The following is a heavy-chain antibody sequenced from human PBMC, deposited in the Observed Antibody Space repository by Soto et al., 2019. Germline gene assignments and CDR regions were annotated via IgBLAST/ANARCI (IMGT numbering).Heavy chain of an antibody. J-gene: IGHJ6*02. CDR1: GFTFSDNW. CDR3: AREAWGYYGLDV. Sequence: PGGSLRLSCAASGFTFSDNWMHWVRQAPGKGLVWVSRINSDGSSTNYADSVKGRFTISRDNAKNTLYMQMNSLRAEDTAVYYCAREAWGYYGLDVWGQGTTVTVSS. V-gene: IGHV3-74*01. CDR2: INSDGSST. D-gene: IGHD3-16*01.